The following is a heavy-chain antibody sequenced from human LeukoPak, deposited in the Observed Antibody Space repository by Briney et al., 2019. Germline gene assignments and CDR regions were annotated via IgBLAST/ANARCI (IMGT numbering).Heavy chain of an antibody. CDR3: ARGIMNYDLRVRNYYYYMDV. Sequence: KPSETLSLTCTVSGGSISSYYWSWIRQPAGKGLEWIGRIYTSGSTNYNPSLKSRVTMSVDTSKNQFSLKLSSVTAADTAVYYRARGIMNYDLRVRNYYYYMDVWGKGTTVTVSS. V-gene: IGHV4-4*07. D-gene: IGHD3-3*01. CDR1: GGSISSYY. CDR2: IYTSGST. J-gene: IGHJ6*03.